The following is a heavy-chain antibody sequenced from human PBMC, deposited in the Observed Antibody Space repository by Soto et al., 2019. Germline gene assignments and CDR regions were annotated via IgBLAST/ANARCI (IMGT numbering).Heavy chain of an antibody. V-gene: IGHV3-7*01. Sequence: GGSLRLSCAASGFTFSSYCMSWVRQAPGKGLEWVANIKQDGSEKYYVDSVKGRFTISRDNAKNSLYLQMNSLRAEDTAVYYCAREIEYSSSSDYYYYYMDVWGKGTTVTVSS. CDR2: IKQDGSEK. CDR1: GFTFSSYC. CDR3: AREIEYSSSSDYYYYYMDV. D-gene: IGHD6-6*01. J-gene: IGHJ6*03.